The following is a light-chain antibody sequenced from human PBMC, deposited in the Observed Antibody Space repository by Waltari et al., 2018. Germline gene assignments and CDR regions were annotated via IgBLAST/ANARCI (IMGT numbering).Light chain of an antibody. V-gene: IGLV2-8*01. CDR3: SSYAGSNNFVV. J-gene: IGLJ2*01. CDR2: EVS. CDR1: SSDIGGYNY. Sequence: QSALTQPPSASASPGQSVTLSCTGTSSDIGGYNYVSWYQHHPGKVPRLMIYEVSKRPSGVPDRFSGSKSGNTASLTVSGLQAEDEADYYCSSYAGSNNFVVFGGGTKLTVL.